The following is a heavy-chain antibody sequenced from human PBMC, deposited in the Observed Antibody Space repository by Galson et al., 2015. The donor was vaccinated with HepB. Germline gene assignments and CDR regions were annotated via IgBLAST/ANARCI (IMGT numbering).Heavy chain of an antibody. Sequence: SLRLSCAASGFTFSSYGMHWVRQAPGKGLEWVAVISYDGSNKYYADSVKGRFTISRDNSKNTLYLQMNSLRAEDTAVYYCAKDRQEMLIRDFDYWGQGTLVTVSS. CDR2: ISYDGSNK. CDR3: AKDRQEMLIRDFDY. D-gene: IGHD3-16*01. V-gene: IGHV3-30*18. CDR1: GFTFSSYG. J-gene: IGHJ4*02.